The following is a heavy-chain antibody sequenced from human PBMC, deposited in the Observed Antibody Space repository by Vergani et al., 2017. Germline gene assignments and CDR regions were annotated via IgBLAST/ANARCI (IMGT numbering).Heavy chain of an antibody. J-gene: IGHJ4*02. CDR1: GYSISSGYY. CDR2: IYHSGST. Sequence: QVKLQESGPGLVKPSETLSLTCAVSGYSISSGYYWGWIRQPPGKGLEWIGSIYHSGSTYYNPSLKSRVTISVDTSKNQFSLKLSCVTAADTAVYYCARHHGASFDCWGQGTLVTVSS. CDR3: ARHHGASFDC. V-gene: IGHV4-38-2*01. D-gene: IGHD3-10*01.